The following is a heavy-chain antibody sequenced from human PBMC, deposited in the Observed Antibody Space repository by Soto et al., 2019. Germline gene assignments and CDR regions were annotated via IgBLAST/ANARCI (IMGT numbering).Heavy chain of an antibody. V-gene: IGHV1-69*01. CDR3: ARECGYGDYVCGMDV. CDR1: GGTFSSYA. CDR2: IIPILGTA. D-gene: IGHD3-22*01. J-gene: IGHJ6*02. Sequence: QVQLVQSGAEVKKPGSSVKVSCKASGGTFSSYAISWVRQAPGQGLEWMGGIIPILGTANYAQKFQGRVTVTADESTSTAYMELSSLSSEDTAVYYCARECGYGDYVCGMDVWGQGTTVTVSS.